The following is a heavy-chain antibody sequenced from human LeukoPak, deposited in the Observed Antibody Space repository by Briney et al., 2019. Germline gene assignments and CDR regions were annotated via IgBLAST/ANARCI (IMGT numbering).Heavy chain of an antibody. CDR1: GFTFRTYR. D-gene: IGHD1-26*01. J-gene: IGHJ4*02. CDR2: INEDGRIT. Sequence: GGSLRLSCAVSGFTFRTYRMHCVRDVPGEGLVGVSRINEDGRITNYADSVKARFSISRDNVKKTLYLQMNSLRSEDAAVYYCGRDLGGTSGYWGQGTLVTVSS. CDR3: GRDLGGTSGY. V-gene: IGHV3-74*01.